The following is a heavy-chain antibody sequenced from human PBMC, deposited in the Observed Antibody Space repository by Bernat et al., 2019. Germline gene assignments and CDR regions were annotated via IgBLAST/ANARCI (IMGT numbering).Heavy chain of an antibody. CDR3: ARDIAGYSSSWKNYYYYGMDV. J-gene: IGHJ6*02. CDR1: GFTFSSHA. V-gene: IGHV3-30-3*01. CDR2: ISYDGSNK. Sequence: QVQLVESGGGVVQPGRSLRLSCAASGFTFSSHAMHWVRQAPGKGLEWVAVISYDGSNKYYADSVKGRFTISRDNSKNTLYLQMNSLRAEDTAVYYCARDIAGYSSSWKNYYYYGMDVWGQGTTVTVSS. D-gene: IGHD6-13*01.